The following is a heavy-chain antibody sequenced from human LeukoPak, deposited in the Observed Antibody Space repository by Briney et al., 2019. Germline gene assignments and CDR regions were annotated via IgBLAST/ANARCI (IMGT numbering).Heavy chain of an antibody. Sequence: GASVKVSCKASGYTFTGYYMHWVRQAPGQGLEWMGWINPNSGGTNYAQKFQGRVTMTRDTSISTAYMELSRLRSDDTAVYYCARDARWLRSYYYMDVWGKGTTVTISS. J-gene: IGHJ6*03. CDR1: GYTFTGYY. CDR3: ARDARWLRSYYYMDV. V-gene: IGHV1-2*02. D-gene: IGHD5-12*01. CDR2: INPNSGGT.